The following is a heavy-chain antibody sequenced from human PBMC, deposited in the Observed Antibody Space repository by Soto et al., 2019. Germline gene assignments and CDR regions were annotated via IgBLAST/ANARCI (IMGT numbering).Heavy chain of an antibody. CDR1: GYTFTSYG. J-gene: IGHJ4*02. V-gene: IGHV1-18*01. CDR3: ARGTTVETGSY. D-gene: IGHD4-17*01. Sequence: QVQLVQSGAEVKKPGASVKVSCKASGYTFTSYGTSWVLQAPGQGLAWMGWISAYNGNTNYAQKLQGRVTMTTDTSTSTADMELRSLRSDDTAVYYWARGTTVETGSYWGQGTLVTVSS. CDR2: ISAYNGNT.